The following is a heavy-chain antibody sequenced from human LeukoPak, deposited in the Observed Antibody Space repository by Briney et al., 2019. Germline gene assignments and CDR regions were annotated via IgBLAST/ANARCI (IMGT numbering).Heavy chain of an antibody. J-gene: IGHJ3*02. CDR2: IYTSGST. CDR3: ARSFYYDSSGDAFDI. Sequence: KPSETLSLTCTVSGGSISSYYWSWIRQPAGKGLEWIGRIYTSGSTNYNPSLKSRVTMSVDTSKNQFSLKLSSVTAADTAVYYCARSFYYDSSGDAFDIWGQGTMVTVSS. V-gene: IGHV4-4*07. CDR1: GGSISSYY. D-gene: IGHD3-22*01.